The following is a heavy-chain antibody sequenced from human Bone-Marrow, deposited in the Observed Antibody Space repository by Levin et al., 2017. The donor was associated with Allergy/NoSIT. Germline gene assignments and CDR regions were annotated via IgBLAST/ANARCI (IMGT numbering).Heavy chain of an antibody. D-gene: IGHD3-10*01. Sequence: SETLSLTCTVSGGPITSGDFSWSWVRQHPGKGLEWIGHISYSGITDYNPSLRGRLSISRDTSRNHLSLKLSSVTAADTAVYYCARVGPTKVPGGIMSYYMDVWGKGTTVTVSS. CDR2: ISYSGIT. J-gene: IGHJ6*03. CDR3: ARVGPTKVPGGIMSYYMDV. CDR1: GGPITSGDFS. V-gene: IGHV4-31*03.